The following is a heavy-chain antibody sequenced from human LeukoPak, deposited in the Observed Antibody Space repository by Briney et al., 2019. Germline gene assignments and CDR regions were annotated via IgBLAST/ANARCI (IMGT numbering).Heavy chain of an antibody. Sequence: ASVKVSCKASGYTFISYYMHWVRQAPGQGLEWMGIINPSGGSTSYAQKFQGRVTMTRDTSTSTVYMELSSLRSEDTAVYYCAREGRGGTFDIWGQGTMVTVSS. D-gene: IGHD3-10*01. CDR2: INPSGGST. CDR1: GYTFISYY. V-gene: IGHV1-46*01. J-gene: IGHJ3*02. CDR3: AREGRGGTFDI.